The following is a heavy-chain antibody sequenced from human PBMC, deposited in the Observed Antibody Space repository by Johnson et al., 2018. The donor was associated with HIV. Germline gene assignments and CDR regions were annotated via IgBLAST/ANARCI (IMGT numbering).Heavy chain of an antibody. J-gene: IGHJ3*02. D-gene: IGHD2-8*02. CDR1: GFTFSDYY. CDR3: ARDICTGGVCYDAFDI. Sequence: QVQLVESGGGLVKPGGSLRLSCAASGFTFSDYYMSWIRPAPGQGLVWVSYISSSGSTIYYAYSLQGRFPISRDNAKNSQYLQMNSLRTEDTAVYDCARDICTGGVCYDAFDIWGQGTMVTVSS. CDR2: ISSSGSTI. V-gene: IGHV3-11*04.